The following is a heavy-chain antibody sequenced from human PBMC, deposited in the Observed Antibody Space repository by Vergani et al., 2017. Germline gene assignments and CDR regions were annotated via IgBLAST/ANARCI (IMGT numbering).Heavy chain of an antibody. D-gene: IGHD6-6*01. V-gene: IGHV3-9*01. CDR1: GFTFDDYA. CDR3: AKDYEAARPGYYYYYYMDV. Sequence: EVQLVESGGGLVQPGRSLRLSCAASGFTFDDYAMHWVRQAPGKGLEWVSGISWNSGSIGYADSVKGRFTISRDNAKNSLYLQMNSLRAEDTALYYCAKDYEAARPGYYYYYYMDVWGKGTTVTVSS. J-gene: IGHJ6*03. CDR2: ISWNSGSI.